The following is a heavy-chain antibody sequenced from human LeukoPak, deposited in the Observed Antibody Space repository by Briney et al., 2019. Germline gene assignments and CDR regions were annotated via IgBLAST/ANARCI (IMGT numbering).Heavy chain of an antibody. CDR2: ISAYNGNT. CDR3: ARAAYYSSGNYY. Sequence: ASVKVSCKASGYTFTSYGISWVRAAPGRRVECMGWISAYNGNTNYAQKLQARGSKTTDTSTSTAYMELRSVRSDDTAAYNSARAAYYSSGNYYWGQGTMVTVSS. CDR1: GYTFTSYG. D-gene: IGHD3-22*01. J-gene: IGHJ4*02. V-gene: IGHV1-18*01.